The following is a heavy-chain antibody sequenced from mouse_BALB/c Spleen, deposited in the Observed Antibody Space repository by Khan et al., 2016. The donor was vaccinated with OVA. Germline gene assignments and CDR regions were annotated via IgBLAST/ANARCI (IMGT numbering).Heavy chain of an antibody. D-gene: IGHD1-1*02. V-gene: IGHV1-77*01. CDR3: ARGGYSVLAC. Sequence: QVRLQQSGPELVKPGASLKVSCKASGYTFTDYIIGWVKQSTRQGLEWIGDIFPGSGTPYYNEKFKDKATLTADKSSNTASMQLSSLTYKDSAVYFCARGGYSVLACWGQGTLVTVSA. CDR1: GYTFTDYI. J-gene: IGHJ3*01. CDR2: IFPGSGTP.